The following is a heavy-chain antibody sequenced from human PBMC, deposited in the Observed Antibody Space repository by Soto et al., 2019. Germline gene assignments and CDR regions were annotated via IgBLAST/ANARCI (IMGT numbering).Heavy chain of an antibody. CDR2: IYHSGST. CDR3: ATSGYYSGVGFDY. Sequence: PSETLSLTCAFYGGSFSGYYWSWIRQPPGKGLEWIGEIYHSGSTNYNPSLKSRVTISVDTSKNQFSLKLSSVTAADTAVYYCATSGYYSGVGFDYWGQGTLVTVSS. CDR1: GGSFSGYY. V-gene: IGHV4-34*01. J-gene: IGHJ4*02. D-gene: IGHD1-26*01.